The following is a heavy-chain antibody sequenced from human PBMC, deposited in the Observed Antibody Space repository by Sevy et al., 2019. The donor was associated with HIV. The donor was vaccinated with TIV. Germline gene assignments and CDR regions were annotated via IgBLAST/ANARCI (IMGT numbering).Heavy chain of an antibody. CDR2: ISSNGGST. V-gene: IGHV3-64D*06. CDR1: GFTFSSYA. Sequence: GGSLRLSCSASGFTFSSYAMHWVRQAPGKGLEYVSAISSNGGSTYYADSVKGRCTISRDNSKNTLYLQMSSLRAEDTAVYYCVKDGGYSGYASPFDYWGQGTLVTVSS. D-gene: IGHD5-12*01. J-gene: IGHJ4*02. CDR3: VKDGGYSGYASPFDY.